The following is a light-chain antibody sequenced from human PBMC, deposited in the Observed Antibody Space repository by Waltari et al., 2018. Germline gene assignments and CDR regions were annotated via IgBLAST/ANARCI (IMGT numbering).Light chain of an antibody. CDR3: QQYNNWPYT. CDR1: QSVSSN. Sequence: EIVMTQSPATLSVSPGERATLSCRASQSVSSNLAWDQQKPGQVPRLLIYGASTRATGIPARFSGSGSGTEFTLTISSLQSEDFAVYYCQQYNNWPYTFGQGTKLEIK. V-gene: IGKV3-15*01. CDR2: GAS. J-gene: IGKJ2*01.